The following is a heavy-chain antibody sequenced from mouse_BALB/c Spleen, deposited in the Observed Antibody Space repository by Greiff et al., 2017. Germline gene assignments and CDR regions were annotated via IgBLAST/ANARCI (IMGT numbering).Heavy chain of an antibody. Sequence: VQLQQSGTVLARPGASVKMSCKASGYSFTSYWMHWVKQRPGQGLEWIGAIYPGNSDTSYNQKFKGKAKLTAVTSASTAYMELSSLTNEDSAVYYCTRDGHGSTYYAMDYWGQGTSVTVSS. CDR2: IYPGNSDT. CDR1: GYSFTSYW. D-gene: IGHD1-1*01. CDR3: TRDGHGSTYYAMDY. V-gene: IGHV1-5*01. J-gene: IGHJ4*01.